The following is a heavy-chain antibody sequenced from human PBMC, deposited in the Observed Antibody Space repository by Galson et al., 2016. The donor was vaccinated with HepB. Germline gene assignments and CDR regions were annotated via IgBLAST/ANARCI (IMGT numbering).Heavy chain of an antibody. J-gene: IGHJ4*02. CDR1: TFTFSNYW. CDR3: ARTGDPIDY. CDR2: IKPDGSEK. D-gene: IGHD4-17*01. V-gene: IGHV3-7*01. Sequence: SLRLSCADSTFTFSNYWMTWVRQAPGKGLEWVANIKPDGSEKYYVDSVKGRFTISRDNAKNSLYLQMNSLRAEDTAVYYCARTGDPIDYWGQGTLVTVSS.